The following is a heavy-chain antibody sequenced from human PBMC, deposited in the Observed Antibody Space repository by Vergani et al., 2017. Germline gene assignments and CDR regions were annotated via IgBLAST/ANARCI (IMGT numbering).Heavy chain of an antibody. V-gene: IGHV3-33*06. CDR3: ANSVIAGNVGVAYFGMDV. CDR1: GFTLSSHA. J-gene: IGHJ6*02. Sequence: QVQLAESGGGVVQPGRSLRLSCAGSGFTLSSHAMHWVRQAPGKGLEWVAFIWYDGSKEYYADSVKGRFTISRDNSKNTLYLQMNNLRAADTAVYFCANSVIAGNVGVAYFGMDVWGRGTTVTVSS. CDR2: IWYDGSKE. D-gene: IGHD2/OR15-2a*01.